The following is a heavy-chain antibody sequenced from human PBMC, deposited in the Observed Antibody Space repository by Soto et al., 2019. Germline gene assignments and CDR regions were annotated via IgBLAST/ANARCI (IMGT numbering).Heavy chain of an antibody. Sequence: QVQLVQSGAEMKKPGSSVKVSCKASGGSFSRYVISWVRQAPGQGLEFMGEIIPFFGTANYAQKFQGRVTITADKSTDTAYMELSSLRSADTAVYYCTGGHDSTGYYRYYSFDYWGQGTLVTVSS. V-gene: IGHV1-69*06. CDR1: GGSFSRYV. CDR3: TGGHDSTGYYRYYSFDY. CDR2: IIPFFGTA. J-gene: IGHJ4*02. D-gene: IGHD3-22*01.